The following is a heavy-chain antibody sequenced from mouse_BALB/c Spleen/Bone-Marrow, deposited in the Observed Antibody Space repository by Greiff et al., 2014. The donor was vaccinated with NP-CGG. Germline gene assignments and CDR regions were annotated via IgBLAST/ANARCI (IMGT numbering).Heavy chain of an antibody. Sequence: EVNLVESGGGLVQPGGSLKLSCAASGFTFSDYGMSWVRQTPDKRLELVANINSNGGSTYYVDSVMGRFTISRDNAKNTLYLQMRSLKSEDPAMYYFGCGCYGSRYGYFDVWGAGTSVTVSS. CDR1: GFTFSDYG. D-gene: IGHD1-1*01. V-gene: IGHV5-6-3*01. J-gene: IGHJ1*01. CDR3: GCGCYGSRYGYFDV. CDR2: INSNGGST.